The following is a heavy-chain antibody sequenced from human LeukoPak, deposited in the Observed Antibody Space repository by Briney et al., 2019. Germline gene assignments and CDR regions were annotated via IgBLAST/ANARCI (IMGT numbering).Heavy chain of an antibody. CDR1: GFTFSSYE. Sequence: GGSLRLSCAASGFTFSSYEMNWVRQAPGKGLEWVSYISSSGSTIYYADSVKGRFTISRDNAENSLYLQMNSLRAEDTAVYYCARDLGYCSSTSCYEGDYWGQGTLVTVSS. CDR3: ARDLGYCSSTSCYEGDY. V-gene: IGHV3-48*03. CDR2: ISSSGSTI. D-gene: IGHD2-2*01. J-gene: IGHJ4*02.